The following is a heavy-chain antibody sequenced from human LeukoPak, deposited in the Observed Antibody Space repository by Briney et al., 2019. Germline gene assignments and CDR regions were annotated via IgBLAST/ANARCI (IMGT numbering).Heavy chain of an antibody. J-gene: IGHJ4*02. CDR1: GGSFSGYY. CDR3: ARGALLWFGAKMEYYFDY. CDR2: INHSGST. D-gene: IGHD3-10*01. V-gene: IGHV4-34*01. Sequence: PSETLSLTCAVYGGSFSGYYWSWIRQPPGKGLEWIGEINHSGSTNYNPSLKSRVTISVDTSKNQFSLSLRSVTAADTAVYYCARGALLWFGAKMEYYFDYWGQGTLVTVSS.